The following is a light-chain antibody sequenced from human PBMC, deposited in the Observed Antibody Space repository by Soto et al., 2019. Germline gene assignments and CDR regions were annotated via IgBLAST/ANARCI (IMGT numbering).Light chain of an antibody. V-gene: IGKV3-15*01. J-gene: IGKJ4*01. CDR3: QHYKTWPLS. Sequence: IVMTQYPATLSVSPGERATLSCRASQSIGSTLAWYQQKPGQTPRLLIYDASTRATGIPARFSGIGSGTEFTLIISSLQSEDFAVYYCQHYKTWPLSFGGGTKVEI. CDR2: DAS. CDR1: QSIGST.